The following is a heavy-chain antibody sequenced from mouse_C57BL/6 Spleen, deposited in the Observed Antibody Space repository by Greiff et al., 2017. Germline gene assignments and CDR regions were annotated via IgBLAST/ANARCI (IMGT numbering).Heavy chain of an antibody. CDR3: AAGTYYAMDY. Sequence: QVQLQQPGAELVRPGPSVKLSCKASGYTFTSYWMHWVKQRPGQGLAWIGVIDPSESYTNYNQKFKGKATLTVYTSSSTAYMQLSSLTSEDSAVYYCAAGTYYAMDYWGQGTSVTVSS. J-gene: IGHJ4*01. D-gene: IGHD3-3*01. CDR2: IDPSESYT. V-gene: IGHV1-59*01. CDR1: GYTFTSYW.